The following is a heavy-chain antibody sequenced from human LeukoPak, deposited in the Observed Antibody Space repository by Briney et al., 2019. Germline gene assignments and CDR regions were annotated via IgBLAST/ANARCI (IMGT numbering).Heavy chain of an antibody. Sequence: SETLSLTCTVSGGSISSGDYYWSWIRQPPGKGLEWIGYIYYSGSTYYNPSLKSRVTISVDTSKNQFSLKLSSVTAADTAVYYCARLFSGYCSSTSCYGLDYWGQGTLVTVSS. CDR1: GGSISSGDYY. V-gene: IGHV4-30-4*01. CDR3: ARLFSGYCSSTSCYGLDY. J-gene: IGHJ4*02. D-gene: IGHD2-2*01. CDR2: IYYSGST.